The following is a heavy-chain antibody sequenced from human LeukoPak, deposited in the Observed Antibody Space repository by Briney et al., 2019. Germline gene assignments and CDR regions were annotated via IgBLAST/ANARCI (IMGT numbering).Heavy chain of an antibody. V-gene: IGHV4-59*01. CDR1: GGSISGFY. CDR2: IYYTGSA. CDR3: ARFGVNYDMDV. Sequence: SETLSLTCTVSGGSISGFYWTWIRQPPGKGLEWIGQIYYTGSADYNPFLKSRITISVDTSKNQISLMVRSVTAADTAVYHCARFGVNYDMDVWGQGTTVTVSS. J-gene: IGHJ6*02. D-gene: IGHD3-16*01.